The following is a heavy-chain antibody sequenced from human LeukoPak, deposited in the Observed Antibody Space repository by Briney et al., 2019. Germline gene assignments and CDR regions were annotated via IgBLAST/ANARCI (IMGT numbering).Heavy chain of an antibody. CDR1: GGSISSGSYY. D-gene: IGHD4-11*01. V-gene: IGHV4-61*02. Sequence: KTSETLSLTCTVSGGSISSGSYYWSWIRQPTGKGLEWIGRIYTSGSTNYNPSLKSRVTISVDTSKNQFSLKLSSVTAADTAVYYGGGGPYRNYKGFYYRGQGTPVTVSS. CDR2: IYTSGST. J-gene: IGHJ4*02. CDR3: GGGPYRNYKGFYY.